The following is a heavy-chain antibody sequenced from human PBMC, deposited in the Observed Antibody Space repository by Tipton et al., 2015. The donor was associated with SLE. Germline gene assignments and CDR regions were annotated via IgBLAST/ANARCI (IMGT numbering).Heavy chain of an antibody. CDR3: ARRRGFY. Sequence: LRLSCTVSGGSISSYYWSWIRQPPGKGLEWIGEINHSGSTNYNPSLKSRVTISVDTSKNQFSLKLSSVTAADTAVYYCARRRGFYWGQGTLVTVSS. J-gene: IGHJ4*02. CDR1: GGSISSYY. V-gene: IGHV4-34*01. CDR2: INHSGST.